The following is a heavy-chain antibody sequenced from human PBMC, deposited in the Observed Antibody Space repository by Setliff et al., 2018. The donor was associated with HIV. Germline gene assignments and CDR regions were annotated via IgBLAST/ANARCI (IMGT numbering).Heavy chain of an antibody. CDR3: AREGKTALVTKYFDY. J-gene: IGHJ4*01. D-gene: IGHD5-18*01. CDR1: GGSISSGGYY. CDR2: IYYSGST. Sequence: SETLSLTCTVSGGSISSGGYYWSWIRQHPGKGLEWIGYIYYSGSTYYNPSLKSRVTVSVDPSKHQFSLKMNSVTAADTAVYYCAREGKTALVTKYFDYWGHGKLVTVSS. V-gene: IGHV4-31*02.